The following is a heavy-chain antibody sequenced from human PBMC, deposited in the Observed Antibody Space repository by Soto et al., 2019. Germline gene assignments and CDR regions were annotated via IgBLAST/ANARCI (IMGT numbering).Heavy chain of an antibody. D-gene: IGHD1-26*01. CDR3: ARAGVGAGSFDI. CDR2: VNSDGSNT. CDR1: GFTFSNNW. Sequence: LRLSCAASGFTFSNNWMHWVRQAPAKGLVWVSRVNSDGSNTLYADSVKGRFTISRDNAKNTLYLQMNSLRAEDTAVYYCARAGVGAGSFDIWGQGTMVTVSS. J-gene: IGHJ3*02. V-gene: IGHV3-74*01.